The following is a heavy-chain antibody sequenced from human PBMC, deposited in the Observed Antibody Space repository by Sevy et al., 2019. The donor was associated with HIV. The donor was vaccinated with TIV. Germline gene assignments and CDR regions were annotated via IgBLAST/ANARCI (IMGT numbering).Heavy chain of an antibody. D-gene: IGHD3-3*01. Sequence: ASVKVACKASGYTFTGYYMHWVRQAPGQGLEWMGWINPNSGGTNYAQKFQGRVTMTRDTSISTAYMELSRLRSDDTAVYYCASAPFGVVIRDQTYYYYGMDVWGQGTTVTVSS. CDR1: GYTFTGYY. CDR2: INPNSGGT. CDR3: ASAPFGVVIRDQTYYYYGMDV. J-gene: IGHJ6*02. V-gene: IGHV1-2*02.